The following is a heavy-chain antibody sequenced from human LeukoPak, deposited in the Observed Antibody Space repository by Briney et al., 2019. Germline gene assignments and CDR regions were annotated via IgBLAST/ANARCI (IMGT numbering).Heavy chain of an antibody. Sequence: GSAKDSRKASGFMFTVYYIQWVRDAPGRRRERMDYIYPTIGGTNFAQRFEGSVTMTGDTSISTVYMKINSLRSDATAMYFCARNYVGRSAGYNHRYDNYVDPWGQGTLVVVSS. CDR2: IYPTIGGT. J-gene: IGHJ5*01. V-gene: IGHV1-2*02. D-gene: IGHD1-14*01. CDR1: GFMFTVYY. CDR3: ARNYVGRSAGYNHRYDNYVDP.